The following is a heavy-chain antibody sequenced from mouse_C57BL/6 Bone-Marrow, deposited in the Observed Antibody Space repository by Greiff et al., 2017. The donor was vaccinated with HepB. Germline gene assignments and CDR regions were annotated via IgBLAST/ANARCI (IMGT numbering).Heavy chain of an antibody. CDR1: GFTFSDYG. CDR2: ISNLAYSI. V-gene: IGHV5-15*01. J-gene: IGHJ4*01. CDR3: ARPVGYCAMDY. Sequence: EVQLMESGGGLVQPGGSLKLSCAASGFTFSDYGMAWVRQAPGKGPEWVAFISNLAYSIYYADTVTGRCTISRENAKNTLYLEMSSLRSEDTAMYYCARPVGYCAMDYWGQGTSVTVSS.